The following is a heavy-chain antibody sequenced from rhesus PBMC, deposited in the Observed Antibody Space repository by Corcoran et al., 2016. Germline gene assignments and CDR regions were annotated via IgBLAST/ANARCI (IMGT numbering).Heavy chain of an antibody. CDR3: ARDRYSGRMPYYFDS. V-gene: IGHV4-106*01. J-gene: IGHJ4*01. CDR1: GGSISDDYY. CDR2: IYGSGGCT. Sequence: QVQLQASGPGLVKPSETLSLTCAVSGGSISDDYYWSWIRQPPGKGLEWSGYIYGSGGCTNNIPAHKDRVIVSIDPSNDTFCLKGSSATAAVSAVYHCARDRYSGRMPYYFDSWGQLVLVTVSS. D-gene: IGHD3-9*01.